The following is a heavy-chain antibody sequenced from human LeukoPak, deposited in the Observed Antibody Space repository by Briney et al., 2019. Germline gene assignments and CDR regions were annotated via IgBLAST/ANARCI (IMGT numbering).Heavy chain of an antibody. Sequence: SETLSLTCTVSGYSISSGSYWGWIRQPPGKGLEWIGHFHRRVNTFYNPSLQSRITISVDTSKNQFSLKLNSVTAADTAVYYCARGYCSSTSCYTPDAFDIWGQGTMVTVSS. CDR3: ARGYCSSTSCYTPDAFDI. D-gene: IGHD2-2*02. J-gene: IGHJ3*02. CDR2: FHRRVNT. V-gene: IGHV4-38-2*02. CDR1: GYSISSGSY.